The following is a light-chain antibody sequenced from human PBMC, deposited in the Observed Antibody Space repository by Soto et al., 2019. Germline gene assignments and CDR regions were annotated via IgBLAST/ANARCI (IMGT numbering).Light chain of an antibody. CDR2: GAS. J-gene: IGKJ1*01. CDR1: QSVSSN. CDR3: QHYNNWPPWT. Sequence: EIVMTQFPGTLSVSPGERATFSCGASQSVSSNLAWYQQKPGQAPRLLIYGASIRATGIPARFSGSGSGTEFTLTISTLQSEDFAIYYCQHYNNWPPWTFGQGTKVDI. V-gene: IGKV3-15*01.